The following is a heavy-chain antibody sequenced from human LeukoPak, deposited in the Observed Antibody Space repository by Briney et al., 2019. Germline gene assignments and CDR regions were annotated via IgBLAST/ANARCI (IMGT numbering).Heavy chain of an antibody. J-gene: IGHJ4*02. D-gene: IGHD2-2*01. CDR3: ASGEYQLLSIYFDY. Sequence: GGSLRLSCAASGFTFSSYSMNWVRQAPGKGLEWVSSISSSSSYIYYADSVKGRFTISRDNAKNSLYLQMNSLRAEDTAVYYCASGEYQLLSIYFDYWGQGTLVTVSS. CDR2: ISSSSSYI. CDR1: GFTFSSYS. V-gene: IGHV3-21*01.